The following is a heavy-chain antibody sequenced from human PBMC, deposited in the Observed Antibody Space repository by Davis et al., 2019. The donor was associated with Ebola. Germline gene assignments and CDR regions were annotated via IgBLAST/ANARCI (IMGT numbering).Heavy chain of an antibody. CDR3: AGDLVAVKGSP. J-gene: IGHJ5*02. CDR2: IIPIFGTA. D-gene: IGHD2-2*01. Sequence: SVKVSCKASGGTFNSFAISWVRQAPGQGLEWMGGIIPIFGTANYAQRFQGRVTITADESTSTAYMELSSLRSEDTAVYYCAGDLVAVKGSPWGQGTRVTVSS. CDR1: GGTFNSFA. V-gene: IGHV1-69*13.